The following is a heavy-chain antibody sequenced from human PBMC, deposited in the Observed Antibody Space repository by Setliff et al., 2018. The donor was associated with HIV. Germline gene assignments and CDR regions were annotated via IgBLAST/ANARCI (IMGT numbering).Heavy chain of an antibody. CDR1: GGSISSGNYY. CDR2: IYANGST. CDR3: ARGRGDIVLLVYTYPPDS. V-gene: IGHV4-61*09. D-gene: IGHD2-8*01. Sequence: PSETLSLTCSVSGGSISSGNYYWSWIRLSAGKGLEWIGHIYANGSTNYNLSLKSRVTISVDRSKNHFSLRLSSVTAADTAAYYCARGRGDIVLLVYTYPPDSWGQGKLVTVSS. J-gene: IGHJ4*02.